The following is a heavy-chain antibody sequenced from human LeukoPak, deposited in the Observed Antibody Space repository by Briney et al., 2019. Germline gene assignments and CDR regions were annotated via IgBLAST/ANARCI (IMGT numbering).Heavy chain of an antibody. V-gene: IGHV4-4*07. CDR3: ARPPIGPYYFDY. Sequence: KPSETLSLTCTVSGASVSNYYWSWIRPPAGKGLEWIGRIYNGGSANYNPSLQSRISMSVDTSKNQFSLRLKSVTAADTAVYYCARPPIGPYYFDYWGQGTLVTVSS. D-gene: IGHD3-22*01. CDR2: IYNGGSA. CDR1: GASVSNYY. J-gene: IGHJ4*02.